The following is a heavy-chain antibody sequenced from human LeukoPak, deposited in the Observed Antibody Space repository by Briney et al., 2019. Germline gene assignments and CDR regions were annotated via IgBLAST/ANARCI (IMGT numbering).Heavy chain of an antibody. CDR2: IYHSGST. CDR3: ARTATYSSSRGTGPYFDY. J-gene: IGHJ4*02. Sequence: SETLSLTCTVSGGSISSYYWSWIRQPPGKGLEWIGYIYHSGSTYYNPSLKSRVTISVDRSKNQFSLKLSSVTAADTAVYYCARTATYSSSRGTGPYFDYWGQGTLVTVSS. CDR1: GGSISSYY. D-gene: IGHD6-13*01. V-gene: IGHV4-59*12.